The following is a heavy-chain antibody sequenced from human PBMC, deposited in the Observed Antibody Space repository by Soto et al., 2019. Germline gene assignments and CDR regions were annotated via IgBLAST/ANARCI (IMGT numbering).Heavy chain of an antibody. CDR2: IYYTGSA. CDR3: ARSPITMVPDYYYYGMDV. Sequence: PSETLSLTCTVSGGSISGFYWGWIRQPPGKGLEWIGNIYYTGSANYDPSLKSRVTISVDTSKNQFSLKLSSVTAADTAVYYCARSPITMVPDYYYYGMDVWGQGTTVTSP. D-gene: IGHD3-10*01. J-gene: IGHJ6*02. V-gene: IGHV4-59*08. CDR1: GGSISGFY.